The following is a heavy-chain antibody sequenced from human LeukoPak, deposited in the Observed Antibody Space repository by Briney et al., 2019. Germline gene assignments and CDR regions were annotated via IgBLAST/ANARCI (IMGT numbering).Heavy chain of an antibody. CDR1: GGSISSGDYY. D-gene: IGHD6-13*01. CDR3: ARSYSSSWYYFDY. J-gene: IGHJ4*02. Sequence: PSQTLSLTCTVSGGSISSGDYYWSWIRQPPGTGLEWIGYIYYSGSTYYNPSLESQVTISVDTSKNQFSLKLSSVTAADTAVYYCARSYSSSWYYFDYWGQGTLVTVSS. V-gene: IGHV4-30-4*01. CDR2: IYYSGST.